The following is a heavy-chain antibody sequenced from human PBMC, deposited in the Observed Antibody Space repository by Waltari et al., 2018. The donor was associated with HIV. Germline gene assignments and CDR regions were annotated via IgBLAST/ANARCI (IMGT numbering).Heavy chain of an antibody. D-gene: IGHD6-6*01. CDR2: IIPILGIA. CDR3: AVFFEYSSPNAFDI. CDR1: GGTFSSYA. V-gene: IGHV1-69*04. Sequence: QVQLVQSGAEVKKPGSSVKVSCKASGGTFSSYAISWVRQAPGQGLEWMGRIIPILGIANYAQKFQGRVTITADKSTSTAYMELSSLRSEDTAVYYCAVFFEYSSPNAFDIWGQGTMVTVSS. J-gene: IGHJ3*02.